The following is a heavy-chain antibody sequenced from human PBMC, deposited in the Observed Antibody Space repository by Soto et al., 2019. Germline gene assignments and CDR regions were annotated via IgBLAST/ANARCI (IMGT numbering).Heavy chain of an antibody. Sequence: QVQLVQSGAEVKKPGASVKVSCKSSGYTFTDYHIHWVRQAPGQGLEWMGWINPNSGGTNYAQKVQGWTTRTRDTSISTAYVELTRLRSDATAVYFCARAFASGWSSPFDYWGQGTLVTVSS. CDR3: ARAFASGWSSPFDY. CDR2: INPNSGGT. CDR1: GYTFTDYH. V-gene: IGHV1-2*04. J-gene: IGHJ4*02. D-gene: IGHD6-19*01.